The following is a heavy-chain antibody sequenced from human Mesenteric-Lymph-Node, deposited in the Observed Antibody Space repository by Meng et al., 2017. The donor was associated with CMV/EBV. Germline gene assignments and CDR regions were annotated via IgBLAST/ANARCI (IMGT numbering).Heavy chain of an antibody. CDR1: GGSISSSSYY. V-gene: IGHV4-39*01. CDR2: IYYSGST. Sequence: GGSISSSSYYWGWIRQPPGKGLEWIGSIYYSGSTYYNPSLKSRVTISVDTSKNQFSLKLSSVTAADTAVYYCASEGTDSVYCSSTSCYDWGQGTLVTVSS. CDR3: ASEGTDSVYCSSTSCYD. J-gene: IGHJ4*02. D-gene: IGHD2-2*01.